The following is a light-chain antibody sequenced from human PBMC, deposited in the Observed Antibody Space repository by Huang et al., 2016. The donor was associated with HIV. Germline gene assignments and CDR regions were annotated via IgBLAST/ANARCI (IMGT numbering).Light chain of an antibody. Sequence: DVVMTQSPLSLPVPPGEPASISCRSSQSLRHRNGLNYLDWSLQKPGQSPQLLIHLGSSRASGVPDRFSGGGSGTDFSLNISRVEAEDAGIYYCMEALQTPYTFGQGTKLEIK. J-gene: IGKJ2*01. CDR1: QSLRHRNGLNY. V-gene: IGKV2-28*01. CDR3: MEALQTPYT. CDR2: LGS.